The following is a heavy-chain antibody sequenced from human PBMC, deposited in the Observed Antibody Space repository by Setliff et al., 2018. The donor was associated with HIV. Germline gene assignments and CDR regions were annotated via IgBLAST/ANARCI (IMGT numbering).Heavy chain of an antibody. V-gene: IGHV4-39*01. J-gene: IGHJ5*02. D-gene: IGHD3-22*01. CDR2: IHYNEKT. CDR3: ASRIYYYDSSRVLREEGFDP. CDR1: GGSASNSRYY. Sequence: KASETLSLTCTVSGGSASNSRYYWAWIRQPPGKGLEYIGSIHYNEKTYYNPSLKSRVTISADTSKNQFSLKLNSVTAADTAVYYCASRIYYYDSSRVLREEGFDPWGQGTLVTVSS.